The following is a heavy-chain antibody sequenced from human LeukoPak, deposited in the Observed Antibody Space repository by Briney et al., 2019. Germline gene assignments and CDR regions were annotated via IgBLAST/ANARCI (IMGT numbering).Heavy chain of an antibody. V-gene: IGHV3-48*03. CDR3: ARGFPVLSV. CDR2: ISSNATSTM. Sequence: GGALRLSCAASGFTFIYYEMNWVRQAPGKGGEWVSYISSNATSTMYYADSVKGRFTISRDNAMNSLYLQMNSLRAEDTAIYYCARGFPVLSVWGQGTTVTVSS. CDR1: GFTFIYYE. J-gene: IGHJ6*02. D-gene: IGHD3-9*01.